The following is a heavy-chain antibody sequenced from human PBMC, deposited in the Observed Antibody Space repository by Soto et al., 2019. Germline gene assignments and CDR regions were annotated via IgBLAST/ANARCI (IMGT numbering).Heavy chain of an antibody. Sequence: SETLSLTCTVSGGSISSYYWSWIRQPPGKGLEWIGYNYYSGSTNYNPSLKSRVTISVDTSKNQFSLKLSSVTAADTAVYYCARAGLVGQLVWFDPWGQGTLVTVSX. D-gene: IGHD6-6*01. CDR1: GGSISSYY. J-gene: IGHJ5*02. CDR2: NYYSGST. CDR3: ARAGLVGQLVWFDP. V-gene: IGHV4-59*01.